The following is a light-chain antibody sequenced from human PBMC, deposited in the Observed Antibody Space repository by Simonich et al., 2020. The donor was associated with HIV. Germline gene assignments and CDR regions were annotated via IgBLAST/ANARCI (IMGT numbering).Light chain of an antibody. CDR3: NSYAGTSWV. CDR2: DVN. J-gene: IGLJ3*02. CDR1: SSDVGGYNY. Sequence: QSALTQPASVSGSPGQSITISCTGTSSDVGGYNYVSWYQQHPGKAPKLMIYDVNKRPSAVPDRFSGSKSGNTASLTVSGLQADDEADYYCNSYAGTSWVFGGGTKLTVL. V-gene: IGLV2-8*01.